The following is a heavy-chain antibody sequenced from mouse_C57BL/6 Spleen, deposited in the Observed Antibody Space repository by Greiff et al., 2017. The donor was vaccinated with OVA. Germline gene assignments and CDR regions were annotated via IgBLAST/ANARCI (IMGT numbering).Heavy chain of an antibody. V-gene: IGHV1-26*01. J-gene: IGHJ4*01. Sequence: EVQLQQSGPELVKPGASVKISCKASGYTFTDYYMNWVKQSHGKSLEWIGDINPNNGGTSYNQKFKGKATLTVDKSSSTAYMELRSLTSEDSAVYYCASGWAYYAMDYWGQGTSVTVSS. CDR2: INPNNGGT. D-gene: IGHD3-3*01. CDR3: ASGWAYYAMDY. CDR1: GYTFTDYY.